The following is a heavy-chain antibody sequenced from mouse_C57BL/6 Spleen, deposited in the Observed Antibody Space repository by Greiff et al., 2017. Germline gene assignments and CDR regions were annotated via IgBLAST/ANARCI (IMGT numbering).Heavy chain of an antibody. V-gene: IGHV1-72*01. Sequence: QVQLQQPGAELVKPGASVKLSCKASGYTFTSYWMHWVKQRPGRGLEWIGRIDPNSGGTKYNEKFKSKATLTVDKPSSTAYMQLSSLTSEDSSVYYCARWYDGTGYWYFDVWGTGTTVTVSS. CDR2: IDPNSGGT. CDR1: GYTFTSYW. CDR3: ARWYDGTGYWYFDV. J-gene: IGHJ1*03. D-gene: IGHD2-14*01.